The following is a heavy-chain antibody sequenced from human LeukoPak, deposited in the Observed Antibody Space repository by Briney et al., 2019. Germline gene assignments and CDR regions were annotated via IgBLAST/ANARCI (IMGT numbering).Heavy chain of an antibody. Sequence: PGESLRLSCAASGFIFSTYGIHWVRQAPGKGLEWVSVIYSGGSTYYADSVKGRFTISRDNSKNTLYLQMNSLRAEDTAVYYCAREYSSSSGDYWGQGTLVTVSS. V-gene: IGHV3-66*01. J-gene: IGHJ4*02. CDR2: IYSGGST. CDR1: GFIFSTYG. D-gene: IGHD6-6*01. CDR3: AREYSSSSGDY.